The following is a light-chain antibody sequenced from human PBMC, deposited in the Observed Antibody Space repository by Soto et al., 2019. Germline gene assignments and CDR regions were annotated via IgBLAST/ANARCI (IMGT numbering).Light chain of an antibody. CDR1: QTISSW. Sequence: IQMTQSPSTLSGSVGDRVTITCRASQTISSWLAWYQQKPGKAPKLLIYKASTLKSGVPSRFSGSRSGTEFTLTISSLQPDDFATYYCQQYNSFSTFGQGTKVGIK. J-gene: IGKJ1*01. CDR3: QQYNSFST. CDR2: KAS. V-gene: IGKV1-5*03.